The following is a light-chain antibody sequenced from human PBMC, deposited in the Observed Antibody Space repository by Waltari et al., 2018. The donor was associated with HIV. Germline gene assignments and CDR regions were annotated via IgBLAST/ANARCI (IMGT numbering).Light chain of an antibody. CDR3: HLWDRDTDHYV. CDR2: DDR. Sequence: SYVLTQPPSVAVAPGQTARITCGGNNIGRKSVNWYQQKPGQTHVLVVYDDRDRPSGIPERFSGSNFGNTATLTISRVEAGDQADYYCHLWDRDTDHYVFGTGTKVTVL. CDR1: NIGRKS. J-gene: IGLJ1*01. V-gene: IGLV3-21*02.